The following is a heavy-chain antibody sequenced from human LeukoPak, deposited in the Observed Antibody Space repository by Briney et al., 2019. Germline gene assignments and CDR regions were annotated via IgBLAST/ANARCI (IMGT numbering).Heavy chain of an antibody. D-gene: IGHD3-16*01. V-gene: IGHV1-46*01. J-gene: IGHJ4*02. CDR3: VRERDGVYFDD. Sequence: ASVKVSCKASGYIFTNYNMHWVRQSPGQRLEWMGIIKPSGGSTSYVQRFQGRVTMTRDTSTNTVYMELSSLRSEDTAMYYCVRERDGVYFDDWGQGILVTVS. CDR2: IKPSGGST. CDR1: GYIFTNYN.